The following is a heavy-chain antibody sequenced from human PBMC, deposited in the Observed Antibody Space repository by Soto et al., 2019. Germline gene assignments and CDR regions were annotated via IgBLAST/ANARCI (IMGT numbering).Heavy chain of an antibody. Sequence: QVQLVESGGGVVQPGRSLRLSCAASGFTFSSYGMHWVRQAPGKGLEWVAVISYDGSNKYYADSVKGRFTISRDNSKNTLYLQMNSLRAEDTAVYYCARGGGPYCSGGSCYYYYGMDVWGQGTTVTVSS. V-gene: IGHV3-30*03. CDR3: ARGGGPYCSGGSCYYYYGMDV. J-gene: IGHJ6*02. D-gene: IGHD2-15*01. CDR2: ISYDGSNK. CDR1: GFTFSSYG.